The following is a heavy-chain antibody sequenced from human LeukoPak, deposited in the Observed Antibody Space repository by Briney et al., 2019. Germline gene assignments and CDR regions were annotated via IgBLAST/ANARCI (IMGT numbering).Heavy chain of an antibody. CDR1: GVSISSGGDF. V-gene: IGHV4-31*03. J-gene: IGHJ4*02. CDR3: ARRVIGPSYYFDY. CDR2: IHYSGST. Sequence: PSQTLSLPCTVSGVSISSGGDFWSWIRQHPGRGLEWIGYIHYSGSTYYNPSIKSRVTISVDTSKNQFSMKLSSVTAADTAVYYCARRVIGPSYYFDYWGQGTLVTVSS. D-gene: IGHD2-21*01.